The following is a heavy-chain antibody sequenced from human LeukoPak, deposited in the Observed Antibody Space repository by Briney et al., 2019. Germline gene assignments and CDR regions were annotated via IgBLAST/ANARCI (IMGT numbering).Heavy chain of an antibody. CDR2: IYYSGST. D-gene: IGHD5-18*01. V-gene: IGHV4-59*01. CDR3: ARGALDTKTRFDY. Sequence: SETLSLTCTVSGGSISGYYWSWIRQPPGKGLEWIGYIYYSGSTKYNPSLKSRVTISVDASKNQFSLRLSSLTAADTAVYYCARGALDTKTRFDYWGQGTLVTVS. J-gene: IGHJ4*02. CDR1: GGSISGYY.